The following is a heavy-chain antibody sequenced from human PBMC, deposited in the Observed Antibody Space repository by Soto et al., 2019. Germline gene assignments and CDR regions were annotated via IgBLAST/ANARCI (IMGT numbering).Heavy chain of an antibody. CDR2: IYYSGST. CDR3: ARDRDPDYFDY. V-gene: IGHV4-30-4*01. Sequence: SATPCITWTVSGGSISSGDYYWSWLRQPPGKGLEWIGYIYYSGSTYYNPSLRSRVTISVDTSKNQFSLKLSSVTAADTAVYYCARDRDPDYFDYWGQGTLVTVSS. CDR1: GGSISSGDYY. J-gene: IGHJ4*02.